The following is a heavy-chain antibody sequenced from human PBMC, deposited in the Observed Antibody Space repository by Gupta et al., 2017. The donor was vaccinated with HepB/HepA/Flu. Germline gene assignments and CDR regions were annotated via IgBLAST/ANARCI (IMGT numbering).Heavy chain of an antibody. J-gene: IGHJ6*02. CDR3: ARQWELFYYYYYGMDV. Sequence: QLQLQESGPGLVKPSETLSLPCTVSGGSISSSSYYWGWIRQPPGKGLEWIGSSYYSGSTYYNPSLKSRVTISVDTSKNQFSLKLSSVTAADTAVYYCARQWELFYYYYYGMDVWGQGTTVTVSS. V-gene: IGHV4-39*01. CDR1: GGSISSSSYY. CDR2: SYYSGST. D-gene: IGHD1-26*01.